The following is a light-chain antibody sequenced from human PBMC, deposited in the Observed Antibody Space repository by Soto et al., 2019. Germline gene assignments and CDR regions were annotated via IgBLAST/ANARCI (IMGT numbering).Light chain of an antibody. CDR3: QEYNSWPPLYT. J-gene: IGKJ2*01. Sequence: EIVMTQSPATLSVSPGERAALFCRASQSVSSNLAWYQHKPGQAPRLLIFGASTRATGIPARFSGSGSGTEFTLTISSLQSEDFAFYYCQEYNSWPPLYTFGQGTKLEI. V-gene: IGKV3-15*01. CDR2: GAS. CDR1: QSVSSN.